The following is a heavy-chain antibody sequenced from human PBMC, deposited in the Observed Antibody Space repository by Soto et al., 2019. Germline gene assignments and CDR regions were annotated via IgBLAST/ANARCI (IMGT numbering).Heavy chain of an antibody. Sequence: QVQLVQSGAEVKNPGSSVKVSCKASGGSFSSFAINWVRQAPGQGLEWMGGSIPLFGTTNYAQKFQGRVTITADKSTGTAYMELNSLRSEDTAVYYCARRGYCSSPTCYRGAFDIWGQGTMVIVSS. D-gene: IGHD2-2*01. CDR2: SIPLFGTT. CDR1: GGSFSSFA. J-gene: IGHJ3*02. CDR3: ARRGYCSSPTCYRGAFDI. V-gene: IGHV1-69*06.